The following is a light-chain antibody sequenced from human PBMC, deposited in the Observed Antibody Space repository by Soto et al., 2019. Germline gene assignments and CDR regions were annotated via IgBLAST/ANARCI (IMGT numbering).Light chain of an antibody. CDR3: QQYGSSPSST. Sequence: EIVLTQSPGTLTLSPGERATLFXRASHSVISSYLAWYQREPXXATRLXXXGPXTRATGIPDRFSGSGSGTDFTLTISRLEPEYFAVYYCQQYGSSPSSTFGQGTRLEIK. V-gene: IGKV3-20*01. CDR1: HSVISSY. J-gene: IGKJ5*01. CDR2: GPX.